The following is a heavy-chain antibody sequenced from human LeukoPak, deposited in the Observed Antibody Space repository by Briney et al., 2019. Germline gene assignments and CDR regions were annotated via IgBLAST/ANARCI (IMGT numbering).Heavy chain of an antibody. D-gene: IGHD2-2*01. Sequence: ASVKVSCKASGYTLTSYYMHWVRQAPGQGLEWMGIINPSGGSTSYAQKFQGRVTMTRDTSTSTVYMELSSLRSEDTAVYYCARDPIVVVPAAIVRFDYWGQGTLVTVSS. CDR2: INPSGGST. V-gene: IGHV1-46*01. CDR1: GYTLTSYY. J-gene: IGHJ4*02. CDR3: ARDPIVVVPAAIVRFDY.